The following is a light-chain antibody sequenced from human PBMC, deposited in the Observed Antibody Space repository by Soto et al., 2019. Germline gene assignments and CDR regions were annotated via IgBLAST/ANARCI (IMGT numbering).Light chain of an antibody. J-gene: IGKJ1*01. V-gene: IGKV1-27*01. CDR1: RDIDNS. Sequence: DIRVTQSPLSLSASMGVRVSITXRASRDIDNSLAWYQQIPGRAPKLXIYGASSLQSGVPSRFSGSGSGTYFVLTITNLQPEDVATYYCQKYNKAPWIFGQGTKVDIK. CDR2: GAS. CDR3: QKYNKAPWI.